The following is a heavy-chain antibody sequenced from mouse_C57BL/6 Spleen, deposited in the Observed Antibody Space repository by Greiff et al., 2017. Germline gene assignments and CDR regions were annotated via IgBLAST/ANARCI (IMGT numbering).Heavy chain of an antibody. CDR1: GFSLTSYG. CDR3: AKGGAQAYAMDY. J-gene: IGHJ4*01. V-gene: IGHV2-5*01. CDR2: IWSGGST. D-gene: IGHD3-2*02. Sequence: QVQLQQSGPGLVQPSPSLSITCTVSGFSLTSYGVHWVRQSPGQGLEWLGVIWSGGSTDYNAAVMSRLSITKDNSKSQVCFKMNSLQADDTAVYYCAKGGAQAYAMDYWGQGTSVTVSS.